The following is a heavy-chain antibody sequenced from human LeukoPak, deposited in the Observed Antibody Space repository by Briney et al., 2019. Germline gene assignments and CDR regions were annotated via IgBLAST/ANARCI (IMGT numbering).Heavy chain of an antibody. V-gene: IGHV4-34*01. CDR1: GSFSGYY. CDR2: ISHSGIT. D-gene: IGHD3-16*01. CDR3: ASLGAPRDV. Sequence: SETLSLTCAGGSFSGYYWSWIRQPPGKGLEWIGEISHSGITNYNPSLKSRVTISVDTSKNQFSLKLSSVTAADTAVYYCASLGAPRDVWGKGTTVTVSS. J-gene: IGHJ6*04.